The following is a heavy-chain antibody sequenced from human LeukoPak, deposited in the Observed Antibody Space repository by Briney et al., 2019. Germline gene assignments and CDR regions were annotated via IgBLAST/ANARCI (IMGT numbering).Heavy chain of an antibody. CDR3: ARLGIDY. CDR2: PYHSVTT. J-gene: IGHJ4*02. V-gene: IGHV4-38-2*01. Sequence: YSIXSGYXXXXIRQPXGKGLECIWIPYHSVTTYYNPSLNRRVTISVDTSKNHFSLKLSSVTAADTAVYYCARLGIDYWGQGTLVTVSS. CDR1: YSIXSGYX. D-gene: IGHD7-27*01.